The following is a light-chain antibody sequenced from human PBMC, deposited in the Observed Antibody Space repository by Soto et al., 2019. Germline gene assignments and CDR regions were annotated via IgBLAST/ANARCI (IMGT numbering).Light chain of an antibody. J-gene: IGKJ5*01. CDR3: QQYSNLIT. V-gene: IGKV1-33*01. CDR1: QDVSNY. CDR2: DES. Sequence: DIQMTQSPSSLSASVGDRVTLTCHASQDVSNYLNWYQQKLGKSPKLLIYDESNLETGVPSRFSGSGSGTYFSFTISSLQPEDFATYYCQQYSNLITFGQGTRLEIK.